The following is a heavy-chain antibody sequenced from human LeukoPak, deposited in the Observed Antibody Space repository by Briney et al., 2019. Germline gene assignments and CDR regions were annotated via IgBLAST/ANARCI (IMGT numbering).Heavy chain of an antibody. Sequence: PGGSLRLSCAASGFTFSSYSMNWVRQAPGKGLEWVSSISSSSSYIYYADSVNGRFTISRDNVKNSLYLQMNSLRAEDAAVYYCARDLVAAADNWFDHWGQGTLVTVSS. CDR2: ISSSSSYI. D-gene: IGHD6-13*01. CDR3: ARDLVAAADNWFDH. J-gene: IGHJ5*02. V-gene: IGHV3-21*01. CDR1: GFTFSSYS.